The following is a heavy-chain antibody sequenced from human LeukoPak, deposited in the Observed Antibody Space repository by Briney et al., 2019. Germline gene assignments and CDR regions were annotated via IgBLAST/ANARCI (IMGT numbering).Heavy chain of an antibody. V-gene: IGHV4-30-4*01. J-gene: IGHJ4*02. CDR1: GGSISSGDYY. CDR3: ARSPPYKSSYYYGSGTQFDY. D-gene: IGHD3-10*01. Sequence: PSETLSLTCTVSGGSISSGDYYWSWIRQPPGKGLEWIGYIYYSGSTYYNPSLKSRVTISVDTSKNQFSLKLSSVTAADTAVYYCARSPPYKSSYYYGSGTQFDYWGQGTLVTVSS. CDR2: IYYSGST.